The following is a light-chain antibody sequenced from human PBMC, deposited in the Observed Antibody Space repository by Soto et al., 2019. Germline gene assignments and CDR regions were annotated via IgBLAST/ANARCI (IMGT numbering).Light chain of an antibody. V-gene: IGKV2-28*01. Sequence: DIVMTQSPFSLTVTPGEPASISCRSSQSLLHRDGNIYLDWYLQKPGQSPQLLIYLGSNRASGVPDRFSGSGSGTDFTLKISRVEAEDVGFYYCMQATQTPKTFGQGTKVEIQ. CDR1: QSLLHRDGNIY. CDR3: MQATQTPKT. CDR2: LGS. J-gene: IGKJ1*01.